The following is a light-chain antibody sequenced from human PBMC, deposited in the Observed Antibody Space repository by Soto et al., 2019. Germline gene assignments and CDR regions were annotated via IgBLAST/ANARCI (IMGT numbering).Light chain of an antibody. CDR1: SSDVGGYNY. CDR2: EVS. Sequence: QSVLTQPASVSGSPGQSITISCTGTSSDVGGYNYVSWYQHHPGKAPKLMIYEVSSRPSGVSNRFSGSKSGNTASLTISGLRTEDEADYYCGSYTSSSNYVFGSGTKLTVL. J-gene: IGLJ1*01. CDR3: GSYTSSSNYV. V-gene: IGLV2-14*01.